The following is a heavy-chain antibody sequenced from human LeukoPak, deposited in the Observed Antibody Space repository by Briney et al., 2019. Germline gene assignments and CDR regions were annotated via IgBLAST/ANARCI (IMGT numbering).Heavy chain of an antibody. CDR2: INPNSGGT. V-gene: IGHV1-2*02. Sequence: ASVKVSCKASGYTFTGCYMHWVRQAPGQGLEWMGWINPNSGGTHYAQKFRDRVTMTRDTSISTVYMELSRLTSDDTAVYYCARETDQLELHDFDYWGQGTLVTVSS. CDR3: ARETDQLELHDFDY. D-gene: IGHD1-1*01. J-gene: IGHJ4*02. CDR1: GYTFTGCY.